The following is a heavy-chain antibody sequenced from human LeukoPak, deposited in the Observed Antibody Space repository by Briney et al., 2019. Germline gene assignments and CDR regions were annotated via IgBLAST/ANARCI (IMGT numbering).Heavy chain of an antibody. D-gene: IGHD3-22*01. CDR2: ISAGGGST. CDR3: AKDGFDCYDSSGYSYFHY. CDR1: GFTFSNHP. V-gene: IGHV3-23*01. Sequence: GGSLRLSCAASGFTFSNHPMSWVRQAPGKGLQWVSGISAGGGSTYYADSVKGRFTISRDNSKTTLYLQMNSLRAEDTAVYYCAKDGFDCYDSSGYSYFHYWGQGTLVTVSS. J-gene: IGHJ4*02.